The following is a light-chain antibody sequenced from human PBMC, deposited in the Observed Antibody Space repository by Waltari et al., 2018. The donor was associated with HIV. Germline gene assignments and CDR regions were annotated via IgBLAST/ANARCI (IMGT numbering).Light chain of an antibody. CDR1: TSNIGADYD. J-gene: IGLJ2*01. V-gene: IGLV1-40*01. CDR2: GNK. Sequence: QSVLTQPPSVSGAPGQRVTISCTGSTSNIGADYDVHWYQQIPGTAPKLLISGNKNRSSGLPDRFSASKSGTSATLTITGLQAEDEADYFCQSYDITLSASVVFGGGTKLTVL. CDR3: QSYDITLSASVV.